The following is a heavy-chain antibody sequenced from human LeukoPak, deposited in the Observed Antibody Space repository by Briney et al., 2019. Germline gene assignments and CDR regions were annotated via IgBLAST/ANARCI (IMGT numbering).Heavy chain of an antibody. CDR2: INTNTGNP. CDR3: ARESRAAVAGRFYYYGMDV. D-gene: IGHD6-19*01. CDR1: GYTFTSYA. J-gene: IGHJ6*02. V-gene: IGHV7-4-1*02. Sequence: GASVKVSCKASGYTFTSYAMNWVRQAPGQGLEWMGWINTNTGNPTYAQGFTGRFVFSLDTSVSTAYLQISSLKAEDTAVYYCARESRAAVAGRFYYYGMDVWGQGTTVTVSS.